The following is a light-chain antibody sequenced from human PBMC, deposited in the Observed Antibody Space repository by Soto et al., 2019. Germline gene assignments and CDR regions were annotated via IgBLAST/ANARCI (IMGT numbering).Light chain of an antibody. CDR3: HQYNNWPPYT. CDR1: QRISSN. CDR2: GAS. Sequence: EIVMTQSPATLSVSPGDIATLSCRASQRISSNLAWYQRKPGQAPRLLIYGASTRATGIPARFRGSGSETEFTLTISSLQSEDFALYYCHQYNNWPPYTFGQGTRLEIK. J-gene: IGKJ2*01. V-gene: IGKV3-15*01.